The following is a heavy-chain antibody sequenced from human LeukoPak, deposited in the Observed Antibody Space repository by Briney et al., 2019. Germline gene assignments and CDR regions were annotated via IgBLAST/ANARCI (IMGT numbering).Heavy chain of an antibody. CDR1: RDSIFSYY. Sequence: SETLSLTCTVSRDSIFSYYWTWIRQTPGTGLEWIGYIDYSGSANYNPSLKSRVTISADKSRNQFSLKLTSVTTADTAIYYGARNRYSSSPDFEDWGQGTLVTVSS. V-gene: IGHV4-59*01. CDR2: IDYSGSA. CDR3: ARNRYSSSPDFED. J-gene: IGHJ4*02. D-gene: IGHD3-16*02.